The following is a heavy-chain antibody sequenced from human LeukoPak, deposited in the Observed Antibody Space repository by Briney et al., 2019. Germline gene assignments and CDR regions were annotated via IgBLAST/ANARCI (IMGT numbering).Heavy chain of an antibody. CDR2: ISSSSSYI. Sequence: GGSLRLSCAASGFTFSSYSMNWVRQAPGKGLEWFSSISSSSSYIYYADPVKGRFTISRDNAKNSLYLQMNSLRAEDTAVYYCAGDIVVTGAQGSHWGQGTLVTVSS. V-gene: IGHV3-21*01. CDR3: AGDIVVTGAQGSH. D-gene: IGHD2-15*01. J-gene: IGHJ4*02. CDR1: GFTFSSYS.